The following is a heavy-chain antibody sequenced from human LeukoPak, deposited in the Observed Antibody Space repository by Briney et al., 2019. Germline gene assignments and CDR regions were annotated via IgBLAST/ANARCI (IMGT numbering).Heavy chain of an antibody. CDR1: GDSISSSNW. D-gene: IGHD2-2*01. CDR3: ARVGQVAPQPGNWFDP. J-gene: IGHJ5*02. CDR2: IYHSGNT. V-gene: IGHV4-4*02. Sequence: SETLSLTCAVSGDSISSSNWWSWVRQPPEKGLEWIGEIYHSGNTNYNPPLKSRVTISLDKSKNQFSLKLNSVTAADTAVYYCARVGQVAPQPGNWFDPWGQGTLVTVSS.